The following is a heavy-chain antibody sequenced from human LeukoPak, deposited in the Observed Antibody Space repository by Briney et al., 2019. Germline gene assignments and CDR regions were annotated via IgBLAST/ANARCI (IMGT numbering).Heavy chain of an antibody. V-gene: IGHV3-64*01. CDR1: GFTFSSYA. Sequence: GGSLRLSCAASGFTFSSYAMHWVRQAPGKGLEYVSAISGNGDTTYYANSVKGRFTISRDNSKDTLYLQMGSLRPEDMAVYYCARLTSGSYFYWGQGTLVTVSS. J-gene: IGHJ4*02. D-gene: IGHD1-26*01. CDR2: ISGNGDTT. CDR3: ARLTSGSYFY.